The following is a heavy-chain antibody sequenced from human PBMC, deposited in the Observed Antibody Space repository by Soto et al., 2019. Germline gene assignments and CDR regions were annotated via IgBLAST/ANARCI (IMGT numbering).Heavy chain of an antibody. J-gene: IGHJ4*02. D-gene: IGHD5-12*01. CDR2: IWFDGSRQ. V-gene: IGHV3-33*01. CDR1: GFTFRASG. CDR3: ARDLNTGYVGDY. Sequence: QVQLVESGGGVVQPGTSLRLSCVASGFTFRASGMHWVRQTPGKGLEWVAIIWFDGSRQYYADSVKGRFTISRDNPGSTLFLQMNDLRIEDTAMYYCARDLNTGYVGDYWGQGALVVVSS.